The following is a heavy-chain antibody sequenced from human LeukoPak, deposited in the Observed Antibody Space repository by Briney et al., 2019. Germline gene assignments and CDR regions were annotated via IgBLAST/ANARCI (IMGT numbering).Heavy chain of an antibody. CDR3: ASNGDYDLFWFDP. Sequence: GGSLRLSCAASGFTVSSNYMSWVRQAPGKGLEWVSVIYSGGSTYYADSVKGRFTISRDNSKNTLYLQMNSLRAEDTAVYYCASNGDYDLFWFDPWGQGTLVTVSS. D-gene: IGHD4-17*01. V-gene: IGHV3-53*01. CDR1: GFTVSSNY. CDR2: IYSGGST. J-gene: IGHJ5*02.